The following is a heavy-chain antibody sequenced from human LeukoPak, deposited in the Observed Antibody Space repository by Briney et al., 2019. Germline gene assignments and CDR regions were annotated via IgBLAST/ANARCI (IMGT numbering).Heavy chain of an antibody. Sequence: QPGGSLRLSCAASGFDLNTYEMNWVRQAPGKGLEWIAVITISGHTKNYADSVKGRFTISRDNAGTSLYLQMNSLRVEDTGVYYCARGDPHADLWGQGTLVTVSS. CDR1: GFDLNTYE. V-gene: IGHV3-48*03. CDR2: ITISGHTK. CDR3: ARGDPHADL. J-gene: IGHJ5*02.